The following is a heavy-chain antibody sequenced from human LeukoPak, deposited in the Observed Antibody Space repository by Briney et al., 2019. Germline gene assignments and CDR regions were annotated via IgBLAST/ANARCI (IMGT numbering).Heavy chain of an antibody. J-gene: IGHJ4*02. CDR2: ISWNSGSI. Sequence: GGSLRLSCAASGFTFDDYAMHWVRQAPGKGLEWVSGISWNSGSIGYADSVKGRFTISRDNAKNSLYLQMNSLRAEDTALYYCARESDDYLDYWGQGTLVTVSS. CDR3: ARESDDYLDY. CDR1: GFTFDDYA. V-gene: IGHV3-9*01.